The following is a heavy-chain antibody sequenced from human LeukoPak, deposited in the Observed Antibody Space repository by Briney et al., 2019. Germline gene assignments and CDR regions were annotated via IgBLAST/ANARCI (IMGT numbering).Heavy chain of an antibody. V-gene: IGHV4-39*07. CDR3: ARGMVTKYLDY. D-gene: IGHD5-18*01. Sequence: PSETLSLTCSVSGGSISSSSYYWGWIRQPPGKGLEWIGEINHSGSTNYNPSLKSRVTISVDTSKNQFSLKLSSVTAADTAVYYCARGMVTKYLDYWGQGTLVTVSS. CDR1: GGSISSSSYY. CDR2: INHSGST. J-gene: IGHJ4*02.